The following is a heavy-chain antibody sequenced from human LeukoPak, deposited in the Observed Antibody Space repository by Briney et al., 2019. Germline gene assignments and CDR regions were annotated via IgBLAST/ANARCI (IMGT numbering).Heavy chain of an antibody. Sequence: ASVKVSCKASGYTFTGYYMHWVRQAPGQGLEWMGWINPNSGGTNYAQKFQGRVTMTRDTSISTAYMELSRLRSDDTAVYYCAGDLVVPAASGEFDYWGQGTLVTVSS. CDR3: AGDLVVPAASGEFDY. V-gene: IGHV1-2*02. CDR1: GYTFTGYY. D-gene: IGHD2-2*01. CDR2: INPNSGGT. J-gene: IGHJ4*02.